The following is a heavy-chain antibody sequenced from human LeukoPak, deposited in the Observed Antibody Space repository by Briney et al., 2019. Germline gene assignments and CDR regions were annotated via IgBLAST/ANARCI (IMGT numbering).Heavy chain of an antibody. CDR2: IYYSGST. V-gene: IGHV4-59*01. D-gene: IGHD3-10*01. CDR3: ARGAELLWFGELLSNYYYMDV. J-gene: IGHJ6*03. Sequence: SETLSLTCTVSGGSISSYYWSWIRQPPGKGLEWIGYIYYSGSTNYNHSLKSRVPISVDTSKDQFSLKLSSVPAADTAVYYCARGAELLWFGELLSNYYYMDVWGKGTTVTVSS. CDR1: GGSISSYY.